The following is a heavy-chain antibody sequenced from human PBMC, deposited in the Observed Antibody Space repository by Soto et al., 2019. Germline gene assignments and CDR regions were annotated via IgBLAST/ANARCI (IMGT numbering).Heavy chain of an antibody. V-gene: IGHV3-74*01. CDR3: AKDSYGSGLYYYYYMDV. D-gene: IGHD3-10*01. CDR1: GFTFSSYW. J-gene: IGHJ6*03. Sequence: GGSLRLSCAASGFTFSSYWMHWVRQAPGKGLVWVSRINSDGSSTSYADSVKGRFTISRDNAKNTLYLQMNSLRAEDTAVYYCAKDSYGSGLYYYYYMDVWGKGTTVTVSS. CDR2: INSDGSST.